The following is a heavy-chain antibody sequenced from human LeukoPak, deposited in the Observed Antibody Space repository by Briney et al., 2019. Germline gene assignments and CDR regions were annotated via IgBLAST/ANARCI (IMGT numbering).Heavy chain of an antibody. V-gene: IGHV4-59*01. CDR1: GGSISSYY. CDR2: IYYSGST. D-gene: IGHD6-19*01. CDR3: ARQTPYSSGWSFGY. J-gene: IGHJ4*02. Sequence: SETLSLTCTVSGGSISSYYWSWIRQPPGKGLEWIEYIYYSGSTNYNPSLKSRVTISVDTSKNQSSLKLSSVTAADTAVYYCARQTPYSSGWSFGYWGQGTLVTVSS.